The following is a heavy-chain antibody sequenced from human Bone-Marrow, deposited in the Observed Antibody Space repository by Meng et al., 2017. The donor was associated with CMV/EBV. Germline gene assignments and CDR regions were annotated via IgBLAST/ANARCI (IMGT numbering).Heavy chain of an antibody. CDR3: ARGLSSSSWFYP. V-gene: IGHV4-34*01. D-gene: IGHD6-6*01. J-gene: IGHJ5*02. CDR1: GGSFSGYY. Sequence: GSLRLSCAVYGGSFSGYYWSWIRQPPGKGLEWIGEINHSGSTNYNPSLKSRVTISVDTSKNQFSLKLSSVTAADTAVYYCARGLSSSSWFYPWGQGTLVTVSS. CDR2: INHSGST.